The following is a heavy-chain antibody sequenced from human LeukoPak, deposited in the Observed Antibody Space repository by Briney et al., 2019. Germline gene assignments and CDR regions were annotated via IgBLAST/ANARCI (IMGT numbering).Heavy chain of an antibody. CDR1: GFTVSSNE. CDR3: RSWQGTFDL. CDR2: SYSGGTT. J-gene: IGHJ3*01. V-gene: IGHV3-53*01. Sequence: SGGSLRLSCAASGFTVSSNEMSWVRQPPGKGLEWVLDSYSGGTTFYADSVKGRFTLSRDNSKNTLYLQMNSLRVEDTAMYYCRSWQGTFDLWGQGTMVTVSS. D-gene: IGHD6-13*01.